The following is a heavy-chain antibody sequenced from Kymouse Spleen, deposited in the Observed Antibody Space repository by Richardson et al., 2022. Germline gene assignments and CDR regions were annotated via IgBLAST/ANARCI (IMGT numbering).Heavy chain of an antibody. CDR3: ARNHHYDGTHFDY. CDR2: IYYSGST. Sequence: QVQLQESGPGLVKPSETLSLTCTVSGGSVSSGSYYWSWIRQPPGKGLEWIGYIYYSGSTNYNPSLKSRVTISVDTSKNQFSLKLSSVTAADTAVYYCARNHHYDGTHFDYWGQGTLVTVSS. J-gene: IGHJ4*02. CDR1: GGSVSSGSYY. V-gene: IGHV4-61*01. D-gene: IGHD1-14*01,IGHD4-17*01,IGHD4-23*01.